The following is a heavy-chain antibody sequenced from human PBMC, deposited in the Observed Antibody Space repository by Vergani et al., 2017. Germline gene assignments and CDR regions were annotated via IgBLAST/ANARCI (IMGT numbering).Heavy chain of an antibody. CDR2: ISYDGSKK. J-gene: IGHJ4*02. V-gene: IGHV3-30*03. Sequence: QVQRWESGGGVVQPGRSLRLSCAASVFTFSRDGMHWVRQAPGKGRRWGPVISYDGSKKYYADSVKGRVTSSRDKSKNTLYLQMNSLRAEDTAVYYCARDFNIPGRPGGVWFDYWGQGTLVTVSA. CDR1: VFTFSRDG. D-gene: IGHD6-6*01. CDR3: ARDFNIPGRPGGVWFDY.